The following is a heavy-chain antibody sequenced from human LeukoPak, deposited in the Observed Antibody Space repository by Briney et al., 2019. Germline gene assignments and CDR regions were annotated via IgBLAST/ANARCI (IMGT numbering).Heavy chain of an antibody. Sequence: ASVKVSCKASGYTFTSYGISWVRQAPGQGLEWMGWISAYSGNTNYAQKLQGRVTMTTDTSTSTAYMELRSLRSDDTAVYYCARERYSGYDAEFDYWGQGTLVTVSS. CDR3: ARERYSGYDAEFDY. CDR2: ISAYSGNT. V-gene: IGHV1-18*01. D-gene: IGHD5-12*01. J-gene: IGHJ4*02. CDR1: GYTFTSYG.